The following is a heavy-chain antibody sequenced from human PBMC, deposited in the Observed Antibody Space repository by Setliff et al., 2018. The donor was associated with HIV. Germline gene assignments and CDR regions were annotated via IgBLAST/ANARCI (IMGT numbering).Heavy chain of an antibody. CDR3: ARGSYTVRIDY. CDR2: IYSNGRT. CDR1: GGSMSGYY. V-gene: IGHV4-4*07. J-gene: IGHJ4*02. Sequence: SETLSLTCGVSGGSMSGYYWTWIRQPAGKGLEWIGRIYSNGRTTHNPSLKSRVTISRDTSENQFSLRLSSVTAADTAVYYCARGSYTVRIDYWGQGTRVTVSS. D-gene: IGHD3-10*01.